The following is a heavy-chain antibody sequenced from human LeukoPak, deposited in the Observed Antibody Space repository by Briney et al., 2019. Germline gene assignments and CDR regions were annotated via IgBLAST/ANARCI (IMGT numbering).Heavy chain of an antibody. CDR3: ARWVVGATRYYYGMDV. CDR1: GGSISSYY. D-gene: IGHD1-26*01. Sequence: SETLSLTCTVSGGSISSYYCSWIRQPPGKGLEWIAYIYSSGSTNYNPSLKSRVTISVDTSKNQFSLKLSSVTAADTAVYYCARWVVGATRYYYGMDVWGQGTTVTVSS. CDR2: IYSSGST. V-gene: IGHV4-59*01. J-gene: IGHJ6*02.